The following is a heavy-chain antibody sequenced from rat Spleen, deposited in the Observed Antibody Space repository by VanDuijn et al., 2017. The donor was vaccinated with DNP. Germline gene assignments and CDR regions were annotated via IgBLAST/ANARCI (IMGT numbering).Heavy chain of an antibody. V-gene: IGHV5S10*01. Sequence: EVQLVESGGGLVQPGRSLKLSCAASGFTFSDYNMAWVRQAPKKGLEWVATISTGDRITDYRDSVKGRFTISRDDAKNTHYLQMDSLRSEDTATYYCAKNRYGGYQPYAMDVWGQGTSVTVSS. D-gene: IGHD1-11*01. CDR2: ISTGDRIT. CDR3: AKNRYGGYQPYAMDV. J-gene: IGHJ4*01. CDR1: GFTFSDYN.